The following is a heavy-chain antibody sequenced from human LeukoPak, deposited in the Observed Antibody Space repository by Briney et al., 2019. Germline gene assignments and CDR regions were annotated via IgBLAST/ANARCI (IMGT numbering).Heavy chain of an antibody. D-gene: IGHD3-10*02. V-gene: IGHV3-20*04. CDR3: AELGITMIGGV. J-gene: IGHJ6*04. CDR2: INWNGGST. Sequence: GGSLRLSCTASEFTFDDYGMSWVRQAPGKGLEWVSGINWNGGSTGYADSVKGRFTISRDNAKNSLYLQMNSLRAEDTAVYYCAELGITMIGGVWGKGTTVTISS. CDR1: EFTFDDYG.